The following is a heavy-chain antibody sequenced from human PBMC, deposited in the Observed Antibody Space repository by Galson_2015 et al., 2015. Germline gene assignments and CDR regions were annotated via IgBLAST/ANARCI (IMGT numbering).Heavy chain of an antibody. CDR2: IYPGDSKT. CDR3: ARSSSSGYYFDD. CDR1: GYTFMIYW. J-gene: IGHJ4*02. Sequence: QSGAEVKKPGESLKISCKGSGYTFMIYWIGWVRQMPGKGLEWMGIIYPGDSKTRYSPSFQGQVIISADKSISTAYLQWSSLKASDTAIYYCARSSSSGYYFDDWGQGTLVTVSS. V-gene: IGHV5-51*03. D-gene: IGHD5-18*01.